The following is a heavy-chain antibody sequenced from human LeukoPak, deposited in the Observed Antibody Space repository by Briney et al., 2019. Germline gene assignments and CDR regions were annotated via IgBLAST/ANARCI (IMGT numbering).Heavy chain of an antibody. Sequence: SETLSLTCTMSGGSITNYYWSWIRQPPGKGLEWIGYIYYSGSTNYNPSLKSRVTISVDTSKNQFSLKLSSVTAADTAVYYCARDSGQKEHDAFDIWGQGTMVTVSS. CDR2: IYYSGST. J-gene: IGHJ3*02. D-gene: IGHD5-12*01. CDR3: ARDSGQKEHDAFDI. CDR1: GGSITNYY. V-gene: IGHV4-59*01.